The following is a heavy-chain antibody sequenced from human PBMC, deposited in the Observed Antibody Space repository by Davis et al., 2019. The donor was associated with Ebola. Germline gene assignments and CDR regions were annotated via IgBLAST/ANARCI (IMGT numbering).Heavy chain of an antibody. V-gene: IGHV3-7*01. CDR3: ARGRFYCSSTNCYWFDH. J-gene: IGHJ5*02. D-gene: IGHD2-2*01. Sequence: PGGSLRLSCATSGFIFSSFWMSWVRQAPGKGLEWVANIKQAGSEKYFVDSVEGRFTISRDNAKNSLYLQMNSLRAEDTAVYYCARGRFYCSSTNCYWFDHWGQGTLVTVSS. CDR1: GFIFSSFW. CDR2: IKQAGSEK.